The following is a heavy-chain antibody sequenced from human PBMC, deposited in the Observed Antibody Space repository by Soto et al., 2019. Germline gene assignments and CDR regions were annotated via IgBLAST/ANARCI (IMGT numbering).Heavy chain of an antibody. Sequence: GASVKVSCKASGGTFSSYTISWVRQAPGQGLEWMGRIIPILGIANYAQKFQGRVTITADKSTSTAYMELSSLRSEDTAVYYCARDFPTRYFDWFIPWFDPWRQGTLVPVSS. V-gene: IGHV1-69*04. CDR2: IIPILGIA. D-gene: IGHD3-9*01. J-gene: IGHJ5*02. CDR1: GGTFSSYT. CDR3: ARDFPTRYFDWFIPWFDP.